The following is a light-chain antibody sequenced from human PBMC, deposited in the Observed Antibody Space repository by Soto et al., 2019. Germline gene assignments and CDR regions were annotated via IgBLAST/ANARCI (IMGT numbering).Light chain of an antibody. CDR1: NIGSKS. CDR2: DDT. CDR3: LVWDTNTDHYV. V-gene: IGLV3-21*02. J-gene: IGLJ1*01. Sequence: SYELTHPPSVSVAPGQTARITCGGNNIGSKSVHWYQHKPGQAPVLVVYDDTGRPSGIPERFSGSNSGNTATLTFSRVEAGDEADYYCLVWDTNTDHYVFGPGTKVTVL.